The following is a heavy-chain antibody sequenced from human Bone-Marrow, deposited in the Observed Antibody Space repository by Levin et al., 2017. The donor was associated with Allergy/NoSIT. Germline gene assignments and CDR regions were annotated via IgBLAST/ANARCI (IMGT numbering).Heavy chain of an antibody. D-gene: IGHD6-13*01. Sequence: GGSLRLSCAASGFTFDDYPMHWVRQAPGKGLEWVSGISWDSGSIGYADSVKGRFTISRDNAKNFLYLQMNSLRPEDTALYYCAKDKYTSSWYYDTMDAWGQGTTVTVSS. CDR1: GFTFDDYP. J-gene: IGHJ6*02. CDR2: ISWDSGSI. CDR3: AKDKYTSSWYYDTMDA. V-gene: IGHV3-9*01.